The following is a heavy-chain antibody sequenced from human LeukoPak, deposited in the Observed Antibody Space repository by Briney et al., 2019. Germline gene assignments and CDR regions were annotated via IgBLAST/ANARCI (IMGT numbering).Heavy chain of an antibody. CDR3: ARGKQIEFDY. V-gene: IGHV4-38-2*02. J-gene: IGHJ4*02. Sequence: SETLSLTCTVSGYSISSGYYWGWIRQPPGKGLEWIGSINHSGSTYYNPSLKSRVTISVDTSKNQFSLKLSSVTAADTAVYYCARGKQIEFDYWGQGTLVTVSS. CDR2: INHSGST. D-gene: IGHD6-6*01. CDR1: GYSISSGYY.